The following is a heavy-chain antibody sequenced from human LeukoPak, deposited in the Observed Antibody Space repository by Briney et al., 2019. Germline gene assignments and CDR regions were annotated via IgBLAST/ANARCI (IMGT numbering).Heavy chain of an antibody. CDR3: ARHGWLQRKGAYCFDY. CDR1: GGSFSAFY. J-gene: IGHJ4*02. D-gene: IGHD5-24*01. CDR2: INESGST. Sequence: ASETLSLTCAVYGGSFSAFYWSWIRQPPGKGLEWIGEINESGSTNYNPSLKSRVTISIDKSNNQFSLKLSSVTAADTAVYYCARHGWLQRKGAYCFDYWGQGTLVTVSS. V-gene: IGHV4-34*01.